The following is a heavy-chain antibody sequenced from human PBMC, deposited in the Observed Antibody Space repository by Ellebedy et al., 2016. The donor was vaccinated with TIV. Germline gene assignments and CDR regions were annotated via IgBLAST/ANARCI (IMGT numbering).Heavy chain of an antibody. CDR2: ISSCSSTI. CDR1: GFTFSRSS. CDR3: ARGLAMGAAGKNY. V-gene: IGHV3-48*02. Sequence: GESLKISCAASGFTFSRSSMNWVRQAPGKGLEWISYISSCSSTIYYADSVKGRFTLSRDNAKNLLFLQMNSLRDEDTAVYYCARGLAMGAAGKNYWGQGTLVTVSS. D-gene: IGHD6-19*01. J-gene: IGHJ4*02.